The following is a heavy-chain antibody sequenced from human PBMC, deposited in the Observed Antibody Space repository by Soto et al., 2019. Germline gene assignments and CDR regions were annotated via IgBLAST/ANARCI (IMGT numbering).Heavy chain of an antibody. CDR1: GGSFSGYY. J-gene: IGHJ3*02. CDR3: AREHIVVVVAATSDAFDI. D-gene: IGHD2-15*01. CDR2: INHSGST. Sequence: QVQLQQWGAGLLKPSETLSLTCAVYGGSFSGYYWSWIRQPPGKGLEWIGEINHSGSTNYNPSLKSRVTISVDTSKNQFSLKLSSVTAADTAVYYCAREHIVVVVAATSDAFDIWGQGTMVTVSS. V-gene: IGHV4-34*01.